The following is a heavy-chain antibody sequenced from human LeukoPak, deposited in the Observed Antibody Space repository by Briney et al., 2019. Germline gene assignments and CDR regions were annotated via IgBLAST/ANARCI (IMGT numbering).Heavy chain of an antibody. CDR1: GYTFTDHF. J-gene: IGHJ5*02. Sequence: ASVKLSCKASGYTFTDHFLHWVRQAPGQGLEWMGWVNSNTGATQYAQKFQGRVTMTRDTSITTSYMDLSRLTSDDTAVYFWVRENIVATRWFDPWGQGTLVTVSS. CDR3: VRENIVATRWFDP. D-gene: IGHD5-12*01. CDR2: VNSNTGAT. V-gene: IGHV1-2*02.